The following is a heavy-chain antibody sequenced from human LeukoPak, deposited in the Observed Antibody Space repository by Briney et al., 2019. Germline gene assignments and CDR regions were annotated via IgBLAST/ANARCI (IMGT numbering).Heavy chain of an antibody. J-gene: IGHJ3*02. CDR3: ARALDIVVVTAYAFDI. D-gene: IGHD2-21*02. V-gene: IGHV4-34*01. Sequence: SETLSLTCAVYGASFSGYYWSWIRQPPWKGLEWIGEINHSGSTNYNPSLKRRVTISVDTSKDQFSLTLSSVTAAATAVYYCARALDIVVVTAYAFDIWGQGTMVTVSS. CDR2: INHSGST. CDR1: GASFSGYY.